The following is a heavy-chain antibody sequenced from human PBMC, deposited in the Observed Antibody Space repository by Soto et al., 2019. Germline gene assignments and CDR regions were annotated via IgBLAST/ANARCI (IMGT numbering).Heavy chain of an antibody. Sequence: SETLSLTCAVYGGSFSGYYWSWIRQPPGKGLEWIGEINHSGSTNYNPSLKSRVTISVDTSKNQFSLKLSSVTAADTAVYYCARGPTTGIAARLPWFDPWGQGTLVTVS. CDR2: INHSGST. CDR1: GGSFSGYY. CDR3: ARGPTTGIAARLPWFDP. J-gene: IGHJ5*02. D-gene: IGHD6-6*01. V-gene: IGHV4-34*01.